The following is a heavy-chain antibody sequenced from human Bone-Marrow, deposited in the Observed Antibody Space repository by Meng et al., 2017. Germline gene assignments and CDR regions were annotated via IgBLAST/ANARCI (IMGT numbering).Heavy chain of an antibody. CDR1: GYTFTSYG. J-gene: IGHJ4*02. CDR2: ISAYNGNT. Sequence: ASVKVSCKASGYTFTSYGISWVRQAPGQGLEWMGWISAYNGNTNYAQKLQGRVTMTTDTSTSTAYMELRSLRSDDTAVYYCARDVRAWVVTDYDFDYWGQGTLVTVSS. V-gene: IGHV1-18*01. D-gene: IGHD3-22*01. CDR3: ARDVRAWVVTDYDFDY.